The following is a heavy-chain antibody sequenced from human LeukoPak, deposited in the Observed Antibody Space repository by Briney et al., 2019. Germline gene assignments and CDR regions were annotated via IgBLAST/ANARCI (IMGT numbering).Heavy chain of an antibody. Sequence: GGSLRLSCAASGFTFSSYWMSWVRQAPGKGLEWVANIKQDGSEKYYVDSVKGRFTISRDNAKNSLYLQMNSLRAEDTAVYYCARERRGSSRGFDYWGQGTLVTVSS. CDR1: GFTFSSYW. D-gene: IGHD6-13*01. J-gene: IGHJ4*02. CDR3: ARERRGSSRGFDY. V-gene: IGHV3-7*01. CDR2: IKQDGSEK.